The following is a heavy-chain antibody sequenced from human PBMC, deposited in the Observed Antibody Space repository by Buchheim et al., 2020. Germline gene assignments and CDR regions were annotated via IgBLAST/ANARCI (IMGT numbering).Heavy chain of an antibody. V-gene: IGHV3-30*18. CDR1: PPPLSSYG. J-gene: IGHJ6*02. D-gene: IGHD1-26*01. Sequence: QVQLVESGGGVVQPGRSLRLSCAASPPPLSSYGMHWVRQAPGKGLEWVAVISYDGSNKYYADSVKGRFTISRDNSKNTLSLQMNSLRGEDTAVYYCAKDIVGNYYDGMDAWGQGTT. CDR2: ISYDGSNK. CDR3: AKDIVGNYYDGMDA.